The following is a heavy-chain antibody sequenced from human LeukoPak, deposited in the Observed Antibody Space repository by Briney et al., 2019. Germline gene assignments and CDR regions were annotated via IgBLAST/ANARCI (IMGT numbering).Heavy chain of an antibody. D-gene: IGHD2-2*01. CDR2: IIPIFGTA. J-gene: IGHJ5*02. Sequence: GASVKVSCKASGGTFSSYAISWVRQAPGQGLEWMGGIIPIFGTANYAQKFQGRVTITADESTSTAYMELSSLRSEDTAVYYCARDSRIVVPAAILFDDPHPNWFDPWGQGTLVTVSS. V-gene: IGHV1-69*01. CDR1: GGTFSSYA. CDR3: ARDSRIVVPAAILFDDPHPNWFDP.